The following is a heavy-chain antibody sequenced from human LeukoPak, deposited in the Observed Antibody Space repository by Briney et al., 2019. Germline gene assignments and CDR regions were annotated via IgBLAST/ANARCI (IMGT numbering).Heavy chain of an antibody. CDR2: IRDKADSYTT. Sequence: PGGTLRLSCAASGFTFNDHYMVWVRQAPGKGLEWVGSIRDKADSYTTEYAASVKGRYTVSRDDSKNSLYLQMNSLKTEDTAVYDCARRVSGSDLHTDYWGQGTLVTVSS. D-gene: IGHD1-26*01. CDR1: GFTFNDHY. V-gene: IGHV3-72*01. J-gene: IGHJ4*02. CDR3: ARRVSGSDLHTDY.